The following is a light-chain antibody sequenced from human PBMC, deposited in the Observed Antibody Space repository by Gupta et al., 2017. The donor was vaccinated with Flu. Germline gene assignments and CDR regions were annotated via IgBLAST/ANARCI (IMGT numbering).Light chain of an antibody. Sequence: SSLSASVGDSVTITCRASQNIENYLNWYKQKPGEAPKLLIYAASRWQSGVPSRFSGSGYGKDFTLTINNRQPEDFAPYYCQQTYNSPPYTFGQGTKLVIK. J-gene: IGKJ2*01. CDR2: AAS. CDR1: QNIENY. CDR3: QQTYNSPPYT. V-gene: IGKV1-39*01.